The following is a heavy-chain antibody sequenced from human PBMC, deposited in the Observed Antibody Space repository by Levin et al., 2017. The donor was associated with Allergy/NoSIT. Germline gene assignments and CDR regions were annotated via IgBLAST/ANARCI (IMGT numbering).Heavy chain of an antibody. D-gene: IGHD1-26*01. CDR1: GFPFSSYA. CDR2: IIGGGTTT. J-gene: IGHJ4*01. Sequence: LSLTCAASGFPFSSYAMNWVRQAPGKGLEWVSGIIGGGTTTYYADSVKGRFTISRDNSRNTLYLQMDSLRAEDTALYYCVKVIRGSYFFFDYWGHGTLVTVSS. V-gene: IGHV3-23*01. CDR3: VKVIRGSYFFFDY.